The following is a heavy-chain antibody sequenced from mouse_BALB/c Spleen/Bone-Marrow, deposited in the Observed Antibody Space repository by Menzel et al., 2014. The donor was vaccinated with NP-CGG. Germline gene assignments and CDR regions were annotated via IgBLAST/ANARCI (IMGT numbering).Heavy chain of an antibody. CDR2: IDPANGNT. V-gene: IGHV14-3*02. CDR1: GFNIKDTY. CDR3: APYYYGRSLFAY. Sequence: VQLQQSGAELVKPGASVKLSCTASGFNIKDTYMHWVKQRPEQGLEWIGRIDPANGNTKYDPKFQGKATITADTSSNTAYLQLSSLTSEDTAVYYCAPYYYGRSLFAYWGQGTLVTVSA. D-gene: IGHD1-1*01. J-gene: IGHJ3*01.